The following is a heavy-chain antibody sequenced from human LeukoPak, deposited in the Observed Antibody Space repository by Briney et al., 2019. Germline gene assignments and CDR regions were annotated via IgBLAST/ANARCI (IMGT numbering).Heavy chain of an antibody. CDR2: INHSGST. D-gene: IGHD2-21*02. CDR3: ARGLVTRRYYYYYMDV. Sequence: SETLSLTCAVYGGSFSGYYWSWIRQPPGKGLEWIGEINHSGSTNYNPSLKSRVTTSVDTPKNQFSLKLSSVTAADTAVYYCARGLVTRRYYYYYMDVWGKGTTVTVSS. V-gene: IGHV4-34*01. CDR1: GGSFSGYY. J-gene: IGHJ6*03.